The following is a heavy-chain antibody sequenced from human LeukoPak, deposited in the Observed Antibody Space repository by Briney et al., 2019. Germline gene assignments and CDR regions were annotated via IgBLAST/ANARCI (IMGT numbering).Heavy chain of an antibody. CDR2: IKQDGGER. J-gene: IGHJ6*03. D-gene: IGHD2-15*01. CDR3: ARGGRKSRGVDIVRKKETGYYYYMDV. CDR1: GFIFSTYN. Sequence: PGGSLRLSCSASGFIFSTYNMNWVRQAPGKGLEWVANIKQDGGERYYVDSVKGRFTISRDNAKNSLYLQMNSLRAEDTAVYYCARGGRKSRGVDIVRKKETGYYYYMDVWGKGTTVTVSS. V-gene: IGHV3-7*01.